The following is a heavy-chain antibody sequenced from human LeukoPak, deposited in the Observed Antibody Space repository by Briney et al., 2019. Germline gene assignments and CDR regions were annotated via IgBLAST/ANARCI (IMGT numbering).Heavy chain of an antibody. CDR1: GFTFSSYE. J-gene: IGHJ4*02. Sequence: GGSLRLSCAASGFTFSSYEMNWVRQAPGKGLEWVSYISSSGSTIYYADSVKGRFTISRDNSKNTLYLQMNSLRAEDTAVYYCAKAGYCSSTSCPQRDFDYWGQGTLVTVSS. V-gene: IGHV3-48*03. CDR2: ISSSGSTI. CDR3: AKAGYCSSTSCPQRDFDY. D-gene: IGHD2-2*01.